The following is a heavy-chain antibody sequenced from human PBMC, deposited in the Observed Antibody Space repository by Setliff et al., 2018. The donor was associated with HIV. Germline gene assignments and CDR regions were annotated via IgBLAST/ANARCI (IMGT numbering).Heavy chain of an antibody. CDR1: GFSFSSYG. CDR3: AKRATATAPFDY. CDR2: IPYDGSYK. D-gene: IGHD2-15*01. Sequence: PGGSLSLSCAASGFSFSSYGLHWVRQAPGKGLEWVAFIPYDGSYKYYADSVKGRFTVSRDNSRTTMYLQMNSLRAEDTAVYYCAKRATATAPFDYWGQGTLVTVSS. V-gene: IGHV3-30*02. J-gene: IGHJ4*02.